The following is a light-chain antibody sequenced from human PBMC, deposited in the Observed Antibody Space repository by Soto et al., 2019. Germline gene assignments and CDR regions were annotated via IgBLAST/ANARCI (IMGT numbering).Light chain of an antibody. CDR3: CSYAGSSTFVV. CDR1: SSDVGSYNL. Sequence: QSVLTQPASVSGSPGQSITISCTETSSDVGSYNLVSWYQQHAGKAPKLMIYEGSKRPSGVSNRFSGSKSDNTASLTISGLQAEAEADYYCCSYAGSSTFVVFGGGTKLTVL. J-gene: IGLJ2*01. V-gene: IGLV2-23*03. CDR2: EGS.